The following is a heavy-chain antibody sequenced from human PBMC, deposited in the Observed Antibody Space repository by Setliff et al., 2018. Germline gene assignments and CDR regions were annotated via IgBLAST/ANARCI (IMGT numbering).Heavy chain of an antibody. CDR3: TRDTNIVVVPPHRTAFDI. Sequence: ASVKVSCKASGYNFIGYYVHWVRQAPGQGLEWMGIINPSGGYANYAQKFQGRVTMTRDTSTGTADMELRNLRSDDTAVYYCTRDTNIVVVPPHRTAFDIWGQGTMVTVSS. J-gene: IGHJ3*02. CDR2: INPSGGYA. CDR1: GYNFIGYY. V-gene: IGHV1-46*01. D-gene: IGHD2-2*01.